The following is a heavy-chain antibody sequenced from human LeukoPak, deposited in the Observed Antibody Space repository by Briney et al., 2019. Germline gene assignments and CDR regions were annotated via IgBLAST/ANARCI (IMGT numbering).Heavy chain of an antibody. J-gene: IGHJ4*02. CDR2: IYNGGST. D-gene: IGHD3-22*01. CDR3: ARVLVHDASGYHYYFDN. Sequence: PSETLSLTCTVSGGSLSYYYWSWVRQPPGKGLEWIGYIYNGGSTNYNPSLKSRITISIDTSKNQFSLKLNSVTATDTAVYFCARVLVHDASGYHYYFDNWGQGTLVTVSS. V-gene: IGHV4-59*12. CDR1: GGSLSYYY.